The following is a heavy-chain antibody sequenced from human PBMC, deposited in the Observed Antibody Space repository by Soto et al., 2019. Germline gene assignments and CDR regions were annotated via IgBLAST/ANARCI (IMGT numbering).Heavy chain of an antibody. CDR1: VDSISRTRYY. J-gene: IGHJ3*02. CDR3: ARRQSGYGSSTSCYDAFDI. Sequence: SETLSLTCTVSVDSISRTRYYWVWIRQTPGRGLEWIGSIYYGGSTYYNPSLKSRVTISVDTSKNQFSLKLSSVTAADTAVYYCARRQSGYGSSTSCYDAFDIWGQGTMVTVSS. CDR2: IYYGGST. V-gene: IGHV4-39*07. D-gene: IGHD2-2*01.